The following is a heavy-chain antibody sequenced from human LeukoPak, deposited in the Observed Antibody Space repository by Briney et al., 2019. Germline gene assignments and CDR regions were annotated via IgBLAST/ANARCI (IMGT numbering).Heavy chain of an antibody. V-gene: IGHV4-4*09. CDR3: ARSTRNSSWREDAFDI. J-gene: IGHJ3*02. D-gene: IGHD6-13*01. CDR2: IYTSGST. Sequence: SETLSLTCTVSGGSISSYYWSWIRQPPGKGLEWIGYIYTSGSTNYNPSLKSRVTISVDTSKNQFSLKLSSVTAADTAVYYCARSTRNSSWREDAFDIWGQGTMVTVSS. CDR1: GGSISSYY.